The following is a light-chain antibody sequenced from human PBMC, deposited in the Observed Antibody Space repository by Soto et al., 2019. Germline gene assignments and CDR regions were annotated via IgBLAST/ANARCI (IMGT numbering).Light chain of an antibody. CDR3: QQYSKWPLT. Sequence: EIVLTQSRGTLSLSPGERATLSCRASQSVSSSYLAWYQQKPGQAPRLLIYGASSRATGIPDRFSGSGSGTDFTLTISRLEPEDFAVYYCQQYSKWPLTFGGGTKVDIK. CDR1: QSVSSSY. V-gene: IGKV3-20*01. CDR2: GAS. J-gene: IGKJ4*01.